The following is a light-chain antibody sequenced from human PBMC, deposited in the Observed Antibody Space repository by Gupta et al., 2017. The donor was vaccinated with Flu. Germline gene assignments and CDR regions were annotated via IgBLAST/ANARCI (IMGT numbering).Light chain of an antibody. CDR2: GTS. CDR1: QSRSSF. J-gene: IGKJ4*01. V-gene: IGKV1-39*01. Sequence: SPHSLSASAGDRVTITSRASQSRSSFLNWYQQTPGQAPELLMYGTSTLHSGVASRFRGSGSGTDFTLTTRRLQTEGFAIYSFQQSQDRPSFGGGTRVEIK. CDR3: QQSQDRPS.